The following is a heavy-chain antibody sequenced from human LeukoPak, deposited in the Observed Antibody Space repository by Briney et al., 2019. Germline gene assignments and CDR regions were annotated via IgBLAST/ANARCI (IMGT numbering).Heavy chain of an antibody. V-gene: IGHV3-33*01. CDR3: ARGPPGPYYGSSGGFDY. Sequence: GGSLRLSCAASGFTFSSYGMHWVRQAPGKGLEWVAVIWYDGSNKYYADSVKGRFTISRDNSKNTLYLQMNSLRAEDTAVYYCARGPPGPYYGSSGGFDYWGQGTLVTVSS. J-gene: IGHJ4*02. CDR2: IWYDGSNK. D-gene: IGHD3-22*01. CDR1: GFTFSSYG.